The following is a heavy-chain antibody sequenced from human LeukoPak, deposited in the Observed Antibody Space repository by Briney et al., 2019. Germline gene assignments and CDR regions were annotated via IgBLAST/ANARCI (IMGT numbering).Heavy chain of an antibody. CDR3: AKTDRGFDP. J-gene: IGHJ5*02. Sequence: ASVKVSCKASGYIFPSYGISWVRQAPGQGPEWMGWISAYNGNTNYAQNLQGRVTMTTDTSTSTAYMELRSLTSDDTAVYYCAKTDRGFDPWGQGTLVTVSS. CDR2: ISAYNGNT. CDR1: GYIFPSYG. V-gene: IGHV1-18*01.